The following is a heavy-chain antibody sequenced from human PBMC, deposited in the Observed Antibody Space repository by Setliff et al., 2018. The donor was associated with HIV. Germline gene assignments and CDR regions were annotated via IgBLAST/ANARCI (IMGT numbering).Heavy chain of an antibody. J-gene: IGHJ4*02. Sequence: SETLSLTCAVYGRSFSGYYWSWIRQPPGKGLEWLGEVTHSGRTNYNPSLESRVTTSVDTSNKQFSLRLTSVTAADTAVYYCARGVRDNSGWSSYYFDYWGQGTLVTVSS. CDR1: GRSFSGYY. V-gene: IGHV4-34*01. CDR2: VTHSGRT. D-gene: IGHD6-19*01. CDR3: ARGVRDNSGWSSYYFDY.